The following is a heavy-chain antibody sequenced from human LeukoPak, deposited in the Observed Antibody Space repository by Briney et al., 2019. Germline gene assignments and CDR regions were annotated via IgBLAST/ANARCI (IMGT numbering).Heavy chain of an antibody. CDR3: ARVGKYGSGSYPFDP. Sequence: GGSLRLSCAASGFTFSNYSMNWVRQAPGKGLEWVSYISSSSSAIYYADSVKGRFTISRDNAKNSLSLQMNSLRAEDTAVYYCARVGKYGSGSYPFDPWGQGTLVTVSS. V-gene: IGHV3-48*04. D-gene: IGHD3-10*01. J-gene: IGHJ5*02. CDR2: ISSSSSAI. CDR1: GFTFSNYS.